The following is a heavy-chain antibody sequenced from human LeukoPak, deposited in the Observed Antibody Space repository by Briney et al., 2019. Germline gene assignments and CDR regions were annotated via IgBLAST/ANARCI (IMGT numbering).Heavy chain of an antibody. J-gene: IGHJ4*02. CDR2: ISASGGSK. V-gene: IGHV3-23*01. CDR3: AKAGGEWLVREFFDY. CDR1: AFTFSSYA. Sequence: GGSLRLSCAASAFTFSSYAMGWVRQAPGIGLEWVSTISASGGSKYYADSVKGRFTISRDNSKNTLYLQMNSLRAEDTAVYCCAKAGGEWLVREFFDYWGQGTLVTVSS. D-gene: IGHD6-19*01.